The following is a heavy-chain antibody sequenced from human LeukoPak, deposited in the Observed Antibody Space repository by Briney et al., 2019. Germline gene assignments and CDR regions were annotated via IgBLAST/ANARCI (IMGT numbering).Heavy chain of an antibody. Sequence: VASVKVSCKASGYTFTGYYIHWVRQAPGQGLEWMGWINPNSGVTHYPQKFQGRVTMTRDTSIRTAYMEVSSLRSDDTAVYYCARGQQWLEAFDYWGLGTLVTVSS. CDR3: ARGQQWLEAFDY. J-gene: IGHJ4*02. CDR2: INPNSGVT. D-gene: IGHD6-19*01. V-gene: IGHV1-2*02. CDR1: GYTFTGYY.